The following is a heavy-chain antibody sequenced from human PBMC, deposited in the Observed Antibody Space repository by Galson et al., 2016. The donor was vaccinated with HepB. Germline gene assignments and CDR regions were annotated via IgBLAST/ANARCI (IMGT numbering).Heavy chain of an antibody. Sequence: SLRLSCAASGFTFRSYWMTWVRQTPGKGLEWVANIKGDGSKIHYADSVEGRFTISRDNAQSSMFLQMSSLGPEDTALYYCARDSSPGTEATGWYDAFDLWGHGTMVAVSS. V-gene: IGHV3-7*03. CDR3: ARDSSPGTEATGWYDAFDL. J-gene: IGHJ3*01. CDR1: GFTFRSYW. D-gene: IGHD6-19*01. CDR2: IKGDGSKI.